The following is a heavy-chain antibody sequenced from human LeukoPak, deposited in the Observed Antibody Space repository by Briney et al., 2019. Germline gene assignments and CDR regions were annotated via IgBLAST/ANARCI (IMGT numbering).Heavy chain of an antibody. CDR2: ISSRSSYI. CDR1: GFTFSSYS. Sequence: GGSLRLSCAASGFTFSSYSMNWVRQAPGKGLEWVSSISSRSSYIYYADSVKGLFTISRDNAKNSLYLQMNSLRAEDTAVYYCARADSSGWYFDYWGQGTLVTVSS. CDR3: ARADSSGWYFDY. J-gene: IGHJ4*02. D-gene: IGHD6-19*01. V-gene: IGHV3-21*01.